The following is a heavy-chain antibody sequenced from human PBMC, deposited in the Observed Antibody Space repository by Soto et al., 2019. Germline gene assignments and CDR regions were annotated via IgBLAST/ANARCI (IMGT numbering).Heavy chain of an antibody. Sequence: PGGSLRLSCAASGFTVSSNYMSWVRQAPGKGLGWVSVIYSGGSTYYADSVKGRFTISRDNSKNTLYLQMNSLRAEDTAVYYCARDPPTTYYYYGMDVWGQGTTVTVSS. CDR2: IYSGGST. CDR3: ARDPPTTYYYYGMDV. CDR1: GFTVSSNY. V-gene: IGHV3-66*01. D-gene: IGHD2-2*01. J-gene: IGHJ6*02.